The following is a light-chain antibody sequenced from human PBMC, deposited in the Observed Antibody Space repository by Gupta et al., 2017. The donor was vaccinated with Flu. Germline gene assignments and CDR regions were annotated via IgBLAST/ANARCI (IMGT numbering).Light chain of an antibody. CDR1: KLGDKY. V-gene: IGLV3-1*01. J-gene: IGLJ2*01. CDR3: QAWDSSTVV. CDR2: QDT. Sequence: SYEVTQPPSMSVSPGQTASITCSGDKLGDKYVCWYQQKPGQSPVLVIYQDTKRPSGIPERFSGSNSGNTATLTISGTQAMDEADYYCQAWDSSTVVFGGGTKLTVL.